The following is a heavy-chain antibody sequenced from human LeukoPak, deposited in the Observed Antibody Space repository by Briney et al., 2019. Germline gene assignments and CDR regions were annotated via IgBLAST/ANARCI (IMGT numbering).Heavy chain of an antibody. Sequence: GSLRLSCVASGFTVSTNYVSWVRQPPGKGLEWIGEINHSGSTNYNPSLKSRVTISVDTSKNQFSLKLSSVTAADTAVYYCARGPRSSTGNYAFDIWGQGTMITVSS. D-gene: IGHD2-2*01. CDR3: ARGPRSSTGNYAFDI. CDR2: INHSGST. J-gene: IGHJ3*02. CDR1: GFTVSTNY. V-gene: IGHV4-34*01.